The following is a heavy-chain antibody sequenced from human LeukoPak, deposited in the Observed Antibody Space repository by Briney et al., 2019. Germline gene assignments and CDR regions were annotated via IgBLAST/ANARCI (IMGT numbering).Heavy chain of an antibody. CDR1: GFTFSTFW. CDR3: ARRMGGELVAFDI. D-gene: IGHD1-7*01. J-gene: IGHJ3*02. CDR2: INSSSTNI. Sequence: GASQRLSCTASGFTFSTFWMTWVRQAPGKGLEWVSYINSSSTNIYFADSVKGRFTISRDTAKNSLYLQMNSLRDEDTAVYYCARRMGGELVAFDIWGQGTMVTVSS. V-gene: IGHV3-48*02.